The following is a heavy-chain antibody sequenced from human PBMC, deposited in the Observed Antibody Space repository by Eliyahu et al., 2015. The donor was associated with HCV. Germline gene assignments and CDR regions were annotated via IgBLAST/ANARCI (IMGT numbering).Heavy chain of an antibody. D-gene: IGHD3-10*01. J-gene: IGHJ4*02. CDR3: ARVWAVGPYFDF. CDR1: GFTFSSFW. CDR2: IKQDASDQ. Sequence: EVQLVESGGGLVQPGGSLRLSCAASGFTFSSFWMGWVRQAPGKGLEGVANIKQDASDQFYVDSVKGRFTISRDNAKNSLYLQVNSLRVEDTAVYYCARVWAVGPYFDFWGQGTLVTVSS. V-gene: IGHV3-7*01.